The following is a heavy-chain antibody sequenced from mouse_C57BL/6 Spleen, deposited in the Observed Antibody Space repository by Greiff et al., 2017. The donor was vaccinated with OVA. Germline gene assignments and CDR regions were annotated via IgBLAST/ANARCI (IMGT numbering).Heavy chain of an antibody. J-gene: IGHJ4*01. V-gene: IGHV1-59*01. Sequence: VQLQQPGAELVRPGTSVKLSCKASGYTFTSYWMHWVKQRPGQGLEWIGVIDPSDSYTNYNQKFKGKATLTVDTSSSTAYMQLSSLTSEDSAVYYCARPSPYAMDYWGQGTSVTGSS. CDR1: GYTFTSYW. CDR3: ARPSPYAMDY. CDR2: IDPSDSYT.